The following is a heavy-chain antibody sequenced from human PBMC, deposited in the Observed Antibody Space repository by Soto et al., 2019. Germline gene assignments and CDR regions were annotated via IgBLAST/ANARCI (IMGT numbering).Heavy chain of an antibody. V-gene: IGHV4-39*01. CDR1: GGSISNSSYL. Sequence: QLQLQESGPGLVKPSETLSLTCSVSGGSISNSSYLWGWVRQPPGKGLQWIGSVSHIGSTHYNPSLKSRLTISVGTSKTQSSLRLDSVTAADTAVYYGSRIAVSGPRTGFDYWGQGILVTVSS. J-gene: IGHJ4*02. CDR2: VSHIGST. CDR3: SRIAVSGPRTGFDY. D-gene: IGHD6-19*01.